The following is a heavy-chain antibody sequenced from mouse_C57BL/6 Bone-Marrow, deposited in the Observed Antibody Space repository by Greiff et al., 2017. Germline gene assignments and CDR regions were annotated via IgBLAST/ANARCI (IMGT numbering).Heavy chain of an antibody. CDR2: IDPETGGT. CDR1: GYTFTDYE. D-gene: IGHD1-1*01. CDR3: TRRDYYGSREYFDY. V-gene: IGHV1-15*01. J-gene: IGHJ2*01. Sequence: QVQLKESGAELVRPGASVTLSCKASGYTFTDYEMHWVKQTPVHGLEWIGAIDPETGGTAYNQKFKGKAILTADKSSSTAYMELRSLTSEDSAVYYCTRRDYYGSREYFDYWGQGTTLTVSS.